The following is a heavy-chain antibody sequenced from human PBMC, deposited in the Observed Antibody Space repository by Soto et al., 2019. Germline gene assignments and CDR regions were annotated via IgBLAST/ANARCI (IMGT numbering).Heavy chain of an antibody. CDR2: INHSGST. D-gene: IGHD4-17*01. V-gene: IGHV4-34*01. CDR1: GGSFSGYY. J-gene: IGHJ3*02. Sequence: KPSETLSLTCAVYGGSFSGYYWSWIRQPPGKGLEWIGEINHSGSTNYNPSLKSRVTISVDTSKNQFSLKLSSVTAADTAVYYCARLTTVATDAFDIWGQGTMVTVSS. CDR3: ARLTTVATDAFDI.